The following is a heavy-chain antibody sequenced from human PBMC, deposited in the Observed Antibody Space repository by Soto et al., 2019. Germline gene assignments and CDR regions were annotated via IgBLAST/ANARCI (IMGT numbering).Heavy chain of an antibody. CDR3: ARQTYCSSACCYTVDS. J-gene: IGHJ4*02. V-gene: IGHV5-51*01. Sequence: GASLKICCNGSGYSFTSYWIGWVRQMPGKGLEWMGIIYLGDSDSRYSPSFQGQVTISADKSIITAYLQWSSLKASGTAMYYCARQTYCSSACCYTVDSWGQGTLVTVSS. CDR2: IYLGDSDS. D-gene: IGHD2-2*02. CDR1: GYSFTSYW.